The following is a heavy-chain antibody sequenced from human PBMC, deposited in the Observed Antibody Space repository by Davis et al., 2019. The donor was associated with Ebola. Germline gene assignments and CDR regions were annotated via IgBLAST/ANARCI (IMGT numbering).Heavy chain of an antibody. V-gene: IGHV4-34*01. J-gene: IGHJ6*02. CDR3: ARWGMDV. CDR1: GGSFSGYY. CDR2: IYYSGST. Sequence: MPSETLSLTCAPHGGSFSGYYWSWIRQHPGKGLEWIGYIYYSGSTYYNPSLKSRVTISVDTYKNQFSLKLNSVTAADTAVYYCARWGMDVWGQGTTVTVSS.